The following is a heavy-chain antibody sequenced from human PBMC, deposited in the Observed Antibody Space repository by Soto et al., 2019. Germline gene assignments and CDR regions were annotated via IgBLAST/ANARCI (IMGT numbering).Heavy chain of an antibody. CDR3: AKVSFSSGWLVIDH. V-gene: IGHV3-30*18. J-gene: IGHJ1*01. CDR1: GFTFSDYG. Sequence: LRLSCAASGFTFSDYGMHWVRQAPGKGLEWVAVISYNGNTQYYSDSVKGRFTVSRDNSRNTLYLQMNSLRPDDTAVYFCAKVSFSSGWLVIDHCGRGPLVTVS. CDR2: ISYNGNTQ. D-gene: IGHD6-19*01.